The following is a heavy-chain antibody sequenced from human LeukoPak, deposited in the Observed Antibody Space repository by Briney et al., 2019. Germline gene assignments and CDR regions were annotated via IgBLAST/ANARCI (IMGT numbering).Heavy chain of an antibody. CDR3: AREPYYYDSSGYYYAMPSDY. V-gene: IGHV3-21*01. CDR1: GFTFSSYS. CDR2: ISSSSSYK. J-gene: IGHJ4*02. Sequence: GGSLRLSCAASGFTFSSYSMNWVRQAPGKGLEWVSSISSSSSYKYYADSVKGRFTISRDNAKNSLYLQMNSLRAEDTAVYYCAREPYYYDSSGYYYAMPSDYWGQGTLVTASS. D-gene: IGHD3-22*01.